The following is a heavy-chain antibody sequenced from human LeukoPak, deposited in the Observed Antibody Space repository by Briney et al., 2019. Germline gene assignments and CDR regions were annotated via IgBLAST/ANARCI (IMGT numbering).Heavy chain of an antibody. CDR3: ARYSAVSLRLVSGWYSSPFDP. D-gene: IGHD6-19*01. CDR2: ISSTGNTI. J-gene: IGHJ5*02. Sequence: GGSLRLSCAASGFTFSDYYMSWIRQAPGKGLEWISFISSTGNTIYYADSVKGRFTISRDNARTLLYLQMNSLSAEDTAVYYCARYSAVSLRLVSGWYSSPFDPWGQGTLVTVSS. CDR1: GFTFSDYY. V-gene: IGHV3-11*01.